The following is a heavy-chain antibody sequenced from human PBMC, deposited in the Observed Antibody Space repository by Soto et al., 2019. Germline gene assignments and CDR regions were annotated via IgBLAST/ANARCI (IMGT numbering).Heavy chain of an antibody. V-gene: IGHV4-34*01. CDR1: VGSFSGYQ. CDR2: ISHRGSP. D-gene: IGHD3-10*01. CDR3: ARAGSNEWGAVSL. Sequence: QEELQQWGAGLLKPSETLSLTCAVYVGSFSGYQWSWIRQSPEKGLEWIGEISHRGSPNYNPSLHSRVTISVDTSKNQFSLQLTSVTAADTAVYYCARAGSNEWGAVSLWGHGILVTVSS. J-gene: IGHJ4*01.